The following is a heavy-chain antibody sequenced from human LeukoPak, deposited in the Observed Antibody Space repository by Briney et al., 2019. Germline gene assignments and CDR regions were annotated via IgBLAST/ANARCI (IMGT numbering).Heavy chain of an antibody. J-gene: IGHJ6*02. V-gene: IGHV1-69*04. CDR3: ARVPSPHYYDSSTYYYYGMDV. Sequence: SVKVSCKASGGTFSSYAISWVRQAPGQGLEWMGRIIPILGIANYAQKFQGRVTITADKSTSTAYMELSSLRSEDTAVYYCARVPSPHYYDSSTYYYYGMDVWGQGTTVTVSS. CDR1: GGTFSSYA. D-gene: IGHD3-22*01. CDR2: IIPILGIA.